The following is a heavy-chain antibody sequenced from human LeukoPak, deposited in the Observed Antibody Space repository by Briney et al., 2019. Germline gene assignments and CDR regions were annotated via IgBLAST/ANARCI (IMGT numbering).Heavy chain of an antibody. CDR1: GYTFTAYY. Sequence: ASVKVSCKASGYTFTAYYMHWVRQAPGQGLEWMGWINPNSGGTDFAQKFQGRATTTRETSNSPTYMAQSRLRSDDPAVYYCAREGMYYYDSSGYYYGDAFDIWGHGTMVTVSS. J-gene: IGHJ3*02. V-gene: IGHV1-2*02. D-gene: IGHD3-22*01. CDR3: AREGMYYYDSSGYYYGDAFDI. CDR2: INPNSGGT.